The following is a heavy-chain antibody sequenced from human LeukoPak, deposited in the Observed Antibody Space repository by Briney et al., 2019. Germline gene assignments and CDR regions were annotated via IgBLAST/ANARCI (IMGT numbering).Heavy chain of an antibody. J-gene: IGHJ4*02. V-gene: IGHV4-38-2*01. CDR3: ARVSDGSGSYYFDY. CDR1: GYSISSGYY. CDR2: IYHSGNT. D-gene: IGHD1-26*01. Sequence: PSETLSLTCAVSGYSISSGYYWGWIRQPPGKGLEWIGSIYHSGNTYYNPSPRGRVTISLDTSKNQFSLKLSSVTAADTAVYYCARVSDGSGSYYFDYWGQGTLVTVSS.